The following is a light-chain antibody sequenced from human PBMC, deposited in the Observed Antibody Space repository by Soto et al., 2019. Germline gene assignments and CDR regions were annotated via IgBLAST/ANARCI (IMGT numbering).Light chain of an antibody. V-gene: IGKV3D-15*01. CDR2: GAS. Sequence: EIVMTQSPATVSVSPGERATLSCRASQSVNIYLAWYQQKPGQAPRLLIFGASSRATGIPARFSGSGSGTEFNLAISSLQSEDFATYYCQQSYGTPITFGQGTRLEIK. CDR3: QQSYGTPIT. CDR1: QSVNIY. J-gene: IGKJ5*01.